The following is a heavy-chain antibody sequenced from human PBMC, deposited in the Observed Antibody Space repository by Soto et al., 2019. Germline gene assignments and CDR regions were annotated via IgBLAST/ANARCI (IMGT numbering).Heavy chain of an antibody. CDR2: IWYDGSKE. V-gene: IGHV3-33*01. CDR1: GLPFNRNG. J-gene: IGHJ6*02. Sequence: GGSLRLSCAASGLPFNRNGMHWVRQAPGKGLEWVAVIWYDGSKEYYSDSVKGRFTISRDNSKNMLYLQMNSVRVEDTAVYFCARDRSDGNYFYYGMDVWGQGTTVTVSS. D-gene: IGHD1-1*01. CDR3: ARDRSDGNYFYYGMDV.